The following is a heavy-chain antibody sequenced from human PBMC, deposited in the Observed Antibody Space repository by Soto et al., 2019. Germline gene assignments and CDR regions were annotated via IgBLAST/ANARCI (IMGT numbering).Heavy chain of an antibody. D-gene: IGHD6-13*01. V-gene: IGHV1-18*01. CDR3: ARGGYSSSWTNDPGFDY. Sequence: QVQLVQSGAEVKKPGASVKVSCKASGYTFTIYGISWVRQAPGQGLEWMRWISAYNGNTNYAQKLQGRVTMTTDTPTRTADRELRSLRSDDTAVYYCARGGYSSSWTNDPGFDYWGQGTLVIVSS. CDR1: GYTFTIYG. CDR2: ISAYNGNT. J-gene: IGHJ4*02.